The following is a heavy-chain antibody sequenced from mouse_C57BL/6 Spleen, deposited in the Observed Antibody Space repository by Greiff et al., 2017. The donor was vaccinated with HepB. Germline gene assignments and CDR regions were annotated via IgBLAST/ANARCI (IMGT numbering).Heavy chain of an antibody. Sequence: EVHLVESGGDLVKPGGSLKLSCAASGFTFSSYGMSWVRQTPDKRLEWVATISSGGSYTYYPDSVKGRFTISRDNAKNTLYLQMSSLQSEDTAMYYCARHEIYYERDWFAYWGQGTLVTVSA. V-gene: IGHV5-6*01. CDR2: ISSGGSYT. CDR3: ARHEIYYERDWFAY. J-gene: IGHJ3*01. CDR1: GFTFSSYG. D-gene: IGHD2-4*01.